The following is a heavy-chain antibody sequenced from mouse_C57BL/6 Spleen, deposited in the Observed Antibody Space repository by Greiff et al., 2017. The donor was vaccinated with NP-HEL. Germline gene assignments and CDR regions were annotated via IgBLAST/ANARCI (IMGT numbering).Heavy chain of an antibody. J-gene: IGHJ4*01. D-gene: IGHD2-5*01. Sequence: LVESGAELVKPGASVKISCKASGYAFSSYWMNWVKQRPGKGLEWIGQIYPGDGDTNYNGKFKGKATLTADKSSSTAYMQLSSLTSEDSAVYFCATLYYSNPYAMDYWGQGTSVTVSS. V-gene: IGHV1-80*01. CDR1: GYAFSSYW. CDR2: IYPGDGDT. CDR3: ATLYYSNPYAMDY.